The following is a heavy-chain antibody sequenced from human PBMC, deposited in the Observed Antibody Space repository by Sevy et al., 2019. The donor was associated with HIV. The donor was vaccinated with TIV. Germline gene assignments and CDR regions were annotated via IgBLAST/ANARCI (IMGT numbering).Heavy chain of an antibody. D-gene: IGHD2-15*01. J-gene: IGHJ4*02. Sequence: GGSLRLSCVASEFTLSSYSMNWVRQAPGKGLEWISSISSSSAAIYYADSVKGRFTISRDNAKNSLYLQMNSLRDEDTAVYYCARDPGNYCSGGSCYGTDLDYWGQGTLVTVSS. V-gene: IGHV3-21*01. CDR1: EFTLSSYS. CDR3: ARDPGNYCSGGSCYGTDLDY. CDR2: ISSSSAAI.